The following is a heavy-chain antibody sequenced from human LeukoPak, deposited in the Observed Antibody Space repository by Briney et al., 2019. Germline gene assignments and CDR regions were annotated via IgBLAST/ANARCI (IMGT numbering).Heavy chain of an antibody. CDR3: ARGYPGAAFDI. V-gene: IGHV3-66*01. Sequence: PGGSLRLSCAASGFTVSTYYMTWVRQAPGKGLEWVSLIYTGGTTYYADSVKGRFTLSRDNSKNTLYLQVNSLRAEDTAVYYCARGYPGAAFDIWGQGTMVTVSS. J-gene: IGHJ3*02. D-gene: IGHD1-26*01. CDR2: IYTGGTT. CDR1: GFTVSTYY.